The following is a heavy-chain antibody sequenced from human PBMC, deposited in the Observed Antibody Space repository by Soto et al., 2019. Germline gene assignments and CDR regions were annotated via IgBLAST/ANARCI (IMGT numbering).Heavy chain of an antibody. CDR1: GGYISKGGDY. J-gene: IGHJ1*01. Sequence: TQCLTWPVSGGYISKGGDYWSCLRQYPGKGLEWIGYISYIGSTYYNPSLKSRITISVDTSKNQFFLKLRSVTAADTAVYYCARDNYYTGSGYYPSCAEYFQHWGQRTLV. V-gene: IGHV4-31*02. D-gene: IGHD3-22*01. CDR2: ISYIGST. CDR3: ARDNYYTGSGYYPSCAEYFQH.